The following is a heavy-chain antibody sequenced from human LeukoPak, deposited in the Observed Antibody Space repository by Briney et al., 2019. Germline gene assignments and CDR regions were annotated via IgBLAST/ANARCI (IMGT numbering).Heavy chain of an antibody. CDR1: GYTFTGYY. V-gene: IGHV1-69*13. D-gene: IGHD3-22*01. J-gene: IGHJ4*02. CDR3: ARDAAYYDSSGYSY. Sequence: SVKVSCKASGYTFTGYYMHWVRQAPGQGLEWMGGIIPIFGTANYAQKFQGRVTITADESTSTAYMELSSLRSEDTAVYYCARDAAYYDSSGYSYWGQGTLVTVSS. CDR2: IIPIFGTA.